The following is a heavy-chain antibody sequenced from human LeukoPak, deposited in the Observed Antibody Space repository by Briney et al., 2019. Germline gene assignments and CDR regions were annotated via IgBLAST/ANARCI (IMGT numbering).Heavy chain of an antibody. CDR2: ISSSSSTI. CDR1: GFTFSSYS. V-gene: IGHV3-48*01. Sequence: GGSLRLSCAASGFTFSSYSMNWVRQAPGKGLEWVSYISSSSSTIYYADSVKGRFTISRDNAKNSLYLQMNSLRAEDTAVYYCAREWARALDYWGQGTLVTVSS. J-gene: IGHJ4*02. CDR3: AREWARALDY. D-gene: IGHD1-26*01.